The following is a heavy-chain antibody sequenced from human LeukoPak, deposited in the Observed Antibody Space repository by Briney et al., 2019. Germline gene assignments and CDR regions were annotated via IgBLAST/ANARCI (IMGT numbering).Heavy chain of an antibody. CDR3: TKTGGPWG. V-gene: IGHV3-53*01. J-gene: IGHJ4*02. D-gene: IGHD7-27*01. CDR2: IYSDGTS. Sequence: PGGSPRLSCAASGFTVSNSFMSWIRQAPGKGLEWVSVIYSDGTSHYANSVKARFSISRDNSKNSLYLQMNSLRVEDTAMYYCTKTGGPWGWGQGTLVTVSS. CDR1: GFTVSNSF.